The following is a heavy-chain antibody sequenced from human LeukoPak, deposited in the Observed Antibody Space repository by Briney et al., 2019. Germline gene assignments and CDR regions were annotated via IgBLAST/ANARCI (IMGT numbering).Heavy chain of an antibody. V-gene: IGHV1-18*04. CDR2: ISAYNGNT. CDR1: GYAFTSYG. Sequence: ASVKVSCKASGYAFTSYGISWVRQAPGQGLEWMGWISAYNGNTNYAQKLQGRVTMTTVTSTSTAYMELRSLRSDDTAVYYCARARGLYYDILTGYSHFDYWGQGTLVTVSS. CDR3: ARARGLYYDILTGYSHFDY. D-gene: IGHD3-9*01. J-gene: IGHJ4*02.